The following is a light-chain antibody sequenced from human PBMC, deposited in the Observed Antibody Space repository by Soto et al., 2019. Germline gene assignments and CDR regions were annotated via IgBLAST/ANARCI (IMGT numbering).Light chain of an antibody. CDR3: QLYNSYSGT. V-gene: IGKV1-5*03. J-gene: IGKJ2*02. CDR1: QSIRSW. Sequence: DIQMTQSPSTLSAPVADRVTITCRASQSIRSWLAWYQQKPGKAPKLLIHKASSLESGVPSWFSGSASGTEFTLTISSLQPDDFATYYCQLYNSYSGTFGQGTKVEIK. CDR2: KAS.